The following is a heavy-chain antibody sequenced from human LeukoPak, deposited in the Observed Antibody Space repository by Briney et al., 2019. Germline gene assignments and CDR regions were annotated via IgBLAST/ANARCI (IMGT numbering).Heavy chain of an antibody. Sequence: SVKVSCKASGGTFSSYAISWVRQAPGQGLEWMGGIIPIFGTANYAQKFQGRVTITADESTSTAYMELSSLRSEDTAVYYCARVGLERRLGIGYYYYMDVWGKGTTVTISS. V-gene: IGHV1-69*13. D-gene: IGHD1-1*01. CDR2: IIPIFGTA. CDR3: ARVGLERRLGIGYYYYMDV. J-gene: IGHJ6*03. CDR1: GGTFSSYA.